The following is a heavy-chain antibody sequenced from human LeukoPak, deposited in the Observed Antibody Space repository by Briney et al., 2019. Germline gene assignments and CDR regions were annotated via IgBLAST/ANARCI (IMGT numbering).Heavy chain of an antibody. V-gene: IGHV1-69*04. D-gene: IGHD1-26*01. Sequence: SVKVSCKASGGTFSSYAISWVRQAPGQGLEWMGRIVPILGIANYAQKFQGRVTITADKSTSTAYMELSSLRSEDTAVYYCARDPALIVGAETDYWGQGTLVTVSS. CDR1: GGTFSSYA. CDR2: IVPILGIA. J-gene: IGHJ4*02. CDR3: ARDPALIVGAETDY.